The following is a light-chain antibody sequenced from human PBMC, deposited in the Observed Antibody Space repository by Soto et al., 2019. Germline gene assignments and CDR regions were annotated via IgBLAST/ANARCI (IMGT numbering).Light chain of an antibody. CDR1: QSVSSY. CDR3: QQRSNWPVT. V-gene: IGKV3-11*01. CDR2: DAS. Sequence: EIVLTQSPATLSLSPGERATISCRASQSVSSYLAWYQQKPGQAPRLLIYDASSRATGIPARFSGSGSGTEFTLTISSLEPEDFAVYYCQQRSNWPVTFGQGTRVDIK. J-gene: IGKJ1*01.